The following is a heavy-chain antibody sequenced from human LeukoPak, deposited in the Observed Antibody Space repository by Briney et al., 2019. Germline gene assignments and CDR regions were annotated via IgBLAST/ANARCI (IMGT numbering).Heavy chain of an antibody. Sequence: ASVKVSCKASGYTFTGYYMHWVRQAPGQGLEWMGWINPNGGGTNYAQKFQGRVTMTRDTSISTAYMELSRLRSDDTAVYYCARDADKSSSGLFDYWGQGTLVTVSS. D-gene: IGHD6-13*01. J-gene: IGHJ4*02. CDR3: ARDADKSSSGLFDY. V-gene: IGHV1-2*02. CDR2: INPNGGGT. CDR1: GYTFTGYY.